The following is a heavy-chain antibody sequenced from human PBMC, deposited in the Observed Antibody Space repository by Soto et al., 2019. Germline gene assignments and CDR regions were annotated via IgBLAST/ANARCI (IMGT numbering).Heavy chain of an antibody. J-gene: IGHJ6*02. CDR2: IYTGGGT. Sequence: EVQLVESGGGLIQPGGSLRLSCAASGLTVSSNYMNWVGQAPGKGLEWVSLIYTGGGTYYADSVKGRFTVSRDNSKNTLYLQMNSLRAEDTAVYYCARMGQWRVPGDYYYGMDVWGQGTSVTVSS. CDR1: GLTVSSNY. D-gene: IGHD6-19*01. CDR3: ARMGQWRVPGDYYYGMDV. V-gene: IGHV3-53*01.